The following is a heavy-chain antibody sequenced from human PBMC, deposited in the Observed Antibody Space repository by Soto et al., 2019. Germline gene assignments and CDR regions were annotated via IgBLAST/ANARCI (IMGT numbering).Heavy chain of an antibody. CDR1: GFTFSSYS. J-gene: IGHJ6*02. CDR2: ISSSSSYI. CDR3: ARDNPISSVYYYGMDV. D-gene: IGHD3-3*01. V-gene: IGHV3-21*01. Sequence: GGSLRLSCAASGFTFSSYSMNWVRQAPGKGLEWVSSISSSSSYIYYADSVKGRFTISRDNAKNSLYLQMNSLRAEDTAVYYCARDNPISSVYYYGMDVWGQGTTVTVSS.